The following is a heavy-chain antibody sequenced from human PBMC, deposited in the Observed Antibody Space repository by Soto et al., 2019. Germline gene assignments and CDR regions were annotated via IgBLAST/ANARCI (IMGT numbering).Heavy chain of an antibody. CDR1: GFTFSSYE. CDR2: ISSSGSTI. J-gene: IGHJ4*02. V-gene: IGHV3-48*03. Sequence: EVQLVESGGGLVQPGGSLRLSCAASGFTFSSYEMNWVRQAPGKGLEWVSYISSSGSTIYYADSVKGRFTISRDNAKNSLYLQMNSLRAEDTAVYYCARDPTSEYDFWSGYTFDYWGQGTLVTVSS. D-gene: IGHD3-3*01. CDR3: ARDPTSEYDFWSGYTFDY.